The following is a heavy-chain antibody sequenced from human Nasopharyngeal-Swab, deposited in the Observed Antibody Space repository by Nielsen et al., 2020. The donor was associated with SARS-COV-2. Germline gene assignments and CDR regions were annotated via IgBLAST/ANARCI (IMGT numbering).Heavy chain of an antibody. CDR3: ARYVPAAIPDSWYFDL. Sequence: SETLSLTCTVSGGSISSSSLYWGWIRQPPGKGLDWIVSIYYSGSTYYNPSLKSRVTISVDTSKNQFSLKLSSVTAADTAVYYCARYVPAAIPDSWYFDLWGRGTLVTVSS. J-gene: IGHJ2*01. CDR2: IYYSGST. D-gene: IGHD2-2*01. CDR1: GGSISSSSLY. V-gene: IGHV4-39*07.